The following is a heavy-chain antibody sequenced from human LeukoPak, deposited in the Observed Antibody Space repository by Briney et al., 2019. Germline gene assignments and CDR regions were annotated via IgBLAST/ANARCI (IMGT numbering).Heavy chain of an antibody. D-gene: IGHD3-10*01. CDR1: GFTFSSYS. J-gene: IGHJ4*02. CDR2: ISGSGGST. V-gene: IGHV3-23*01. Sequence: PGGSLRLSCAASGFTFSSYSMNWVRQAPGKGLEWVSVISGSGGSTYYADSVKGRFTISRDNSKNTLYLQMNSLRAEDTAVYYCAKDPYYYGSGSYLDWGQGTLVTVSS. CDR3: AKDPYYYGSGSYLD.